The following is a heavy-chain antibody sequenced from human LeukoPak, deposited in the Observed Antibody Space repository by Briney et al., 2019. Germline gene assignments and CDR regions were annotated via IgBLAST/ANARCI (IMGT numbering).Heavy chain of an antibody. D-gene: IGHD3-10*01. CDR3: ARLHPVSFGDV. J-gene: IGHJ4*02. CDR2: IYYSGST. V-gene: IGHV4-59*08. CDR1: GGSISNYY. Sequence: PSETLSLTCTVSGGSISNYYWTWIRQPPGKGLEWIGYIYYSGSTNYNPSLKSRVTISVDTSKNQFSLKLSSVTAADTAVYYCARLHPVSFGDVWGQGTLVTVSS.